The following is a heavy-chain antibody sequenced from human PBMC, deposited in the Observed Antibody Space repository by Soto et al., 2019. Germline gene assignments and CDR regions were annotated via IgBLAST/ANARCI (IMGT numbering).Heavy chain of an antibody. J-gene: IGHJ6*02. V-gene: IGHV1-2*04. CDR1: GYTFTGYY. CDR2: INPNSGGT. CDR3: ARGRRYSEDNSGFYNPYYYYSMDV. D-gene: IGHD3-22*01. Sequence: ASVKVSCKASGYTFTGYYMHWVRQAPGQRLEWMGWINPNSGGTTYAQKFQGWVTMTRDTSISTTYMEVDRLTSDDTAVYFCARGRRYSEDNSGFYNPYYYYSMDVWGQGTTVTVSS.